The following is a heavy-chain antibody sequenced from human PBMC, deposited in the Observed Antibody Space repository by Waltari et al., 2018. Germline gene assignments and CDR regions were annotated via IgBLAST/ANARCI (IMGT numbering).Heavy chain of an antibody. J-gene: IGHJ3*01. D-gene: IGHD5-12*01. CDR1: GGSITSNRNY. Sequence: QLQLQESGPRLVRPSETLALICRVSGGSITSNRNYWAWIRQSPGQGLEWIGTVSYSGTTYISPSLKSRVSVSRDTSKNQVSLILGSVTAADMAVYYCATYIGASVGTAAFDVWGQGTMVTVSS. CDR3: ATYIGASVGTAAFDV. V-gene: IGHV4-39*01. CDR2: VSYSGTT.